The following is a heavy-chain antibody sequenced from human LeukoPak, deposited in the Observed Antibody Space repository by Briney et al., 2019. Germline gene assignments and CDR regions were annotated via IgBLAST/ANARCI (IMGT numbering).Heavy chain of an antibody. CDR3: ASLDIVVVPAASGTDWFDP. CDR1: GFTFNSYG. Sequence: GGSLRLSCAASGFTFNSYGMHWVRQAPGKGLEWVAFIRYDGSNKYYADSVKGRFTISRDNSKNTLYLQMNSLRAEDTAVYYCASLDIVVVPAASGTDWFDPWGQGTLVTVSS. D-gene: IGHD2-2*01. CDR2: IRYDGSNK. V-gene: IGHV3-30*02. J-gene: IGHJ5*02.